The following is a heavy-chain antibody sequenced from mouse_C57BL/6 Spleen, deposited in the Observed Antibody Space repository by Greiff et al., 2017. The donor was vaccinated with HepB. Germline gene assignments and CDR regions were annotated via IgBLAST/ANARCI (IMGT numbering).Heavy chain of an antibody. J-gene: IGHJ4*01. CDR3: ARSYSNPYAMDY. CDR2: IDPSDSYT. V-gene: IGHV1-69*01. Sequence: VQLQQSGAELVMPGASVKLSCKASGYTFTSYWMHWVKQRPGQGLEWIGEIDPSDSYTNYNQKFKGKSTLTVDKSSSTAYMQLSSLTSEDSAVYYCARSYSNPYAMDYWGQGTSVTVSS. D-gene: IGHD2-5*01. CDR1: GYTFTSYW.